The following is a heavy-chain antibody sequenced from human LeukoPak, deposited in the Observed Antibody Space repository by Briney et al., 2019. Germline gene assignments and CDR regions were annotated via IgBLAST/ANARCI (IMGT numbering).Heavy chain of an antibody. V-gene: IGHV3-30-3*01. CDR1: GFTFSSYA. Sequence: GGSLRLSCAASGFTFSSYAMHWVRQAPGKGLEWVAVISYDGSNKYYVDSVKGRFTISRDNSKKTLYLQMNSLRAEDTAVYYCAREEYGDVYFDYWGQGTLVTVSS. CDR2: ISYDGSNK. D-gene: IGHD2-21*02. CDR3: AREEYGDVYFDY. J-gene: IGHJ4*02.